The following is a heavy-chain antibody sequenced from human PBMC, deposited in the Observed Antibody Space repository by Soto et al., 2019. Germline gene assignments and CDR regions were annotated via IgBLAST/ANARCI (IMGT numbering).Heavy chain of an antibody. CDR3: ARARSGWYSIDY. V-gene: IGHV4-59*01. J-gene: IGHJ4*02. CDR2: IYYSGST. D-gene: IGHD6-19*01. Sequence: PSETLSLTCTVSGGSISSYYWSWIRQPPGKGLEWIGYIYYSGSTNYNPSLKSRVTISVDTSKNQFSLKLSSATAADTAVYYCARARSGWYSIDYWGQGTLVTVSS. CDR1: GGSISSYY.